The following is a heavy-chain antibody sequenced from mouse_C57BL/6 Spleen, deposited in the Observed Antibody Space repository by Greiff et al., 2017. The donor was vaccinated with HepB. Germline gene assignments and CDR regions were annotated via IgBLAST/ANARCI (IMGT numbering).Heavy chain of an antibody. Sequence: EVQLQQSGPELVKPGASVKMSCKASGYTFTDYNMHWVKQSHGKSLEWIGYINPNNGGTSYNQKFKGKATLTVNKSSSTAYMELRSLTSEDSAVYYCARFYYYGSGFAYWGQGTLVTVSA. D-gene: IGHD1-1*01. CDR3: ARFYYYGSGFAY. CDR1: GYTFTDYN. V-gene: IGHV1-22*01. CDR2: INPNNGGT. J-gene: IGHJ3*01.